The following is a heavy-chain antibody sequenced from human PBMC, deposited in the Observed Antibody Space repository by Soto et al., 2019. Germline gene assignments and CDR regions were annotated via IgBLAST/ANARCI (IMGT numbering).Heavy chain of an antibody. V-gene: IGHV4-39*01. CDR1: GGSNSSSSYY. D-gene: IGHD3-9*01. Sequence: QLQLQESGPGLVKPSETLSLTCNVSGGSNSSSSYYWGWIRQPPGKRLEWIGSIYYSGSTYYNASLKCRVTISVDPSKDQSARTLGSVTAADTAVYYCASRREYFDWLPPFYGGQVTLVTVTT. CDR3: ASRREYFDWLPPFY. J-gene: IGHJ4*02. CDR2: IYYSGST.